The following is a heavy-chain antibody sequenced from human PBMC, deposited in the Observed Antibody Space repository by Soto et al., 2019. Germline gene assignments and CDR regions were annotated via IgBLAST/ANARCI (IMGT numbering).Heavy chain of an antibody. D-gene: IGHD4-17*01. CDR2: IYYSGST. CDR1: GGSISSSSYY. J-gene: IGHJ4*02. V-gene: IGHV4-39*01. CDR3: ARHDYGDYDPY. Sequence: QLQLQESGPGLVKPSETLSLTCTVSGGSISSSSYYWGWIRQPPGKGLEWIGSIYYSGSTYYNPSLKSRVTISVDTSKNQFSLKLSSVTAADTAVYYCARHDYGDYDPYWGQGTLVTVSS.